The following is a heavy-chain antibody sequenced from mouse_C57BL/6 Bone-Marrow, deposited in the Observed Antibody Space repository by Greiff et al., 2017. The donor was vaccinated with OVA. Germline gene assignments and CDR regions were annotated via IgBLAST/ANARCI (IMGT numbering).Heavy chain of an antibody. V-gene: IGHV1-81*01. J-gene: IGHJ2*01. CDR3: ALYYDLEGDCFDY. CDR1: GYTFTSYG. Sequence: VKLQESGAELARPGASVKLSCKASGYTFTSYGISWVKQRTGQGLEWIGEIYPRSGNTYYNEKFKGKATLTADKSSSTAYMELRSLTSEDSAVYFCALYYDLEGDCFDYWGQGTTLTVSS. CDR2: IYPRSGNT. D-gene: IGHD2-4*01.